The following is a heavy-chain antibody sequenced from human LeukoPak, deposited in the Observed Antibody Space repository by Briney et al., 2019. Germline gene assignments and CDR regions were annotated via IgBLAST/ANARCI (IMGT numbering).Heavy chain of an antibody. Sequence: GESLKISCKGSGYSFTSYWIGWVRQLPGKGLEWRGIIYPGDSDTRYSPSFQGQVTISADKSISTAYLQWSSLKASDTAMYYCARFDYVDRYYFDYWGQGTLVTVSS. V-gene: IGHV5-51*01. D-gene: IGHD4-17*01. CDR1: GYSFTSYW. J-gene: IGHJ4*02. CDR3: ARFDYVDRYYFDY. CDR2: IYPGDSDT.